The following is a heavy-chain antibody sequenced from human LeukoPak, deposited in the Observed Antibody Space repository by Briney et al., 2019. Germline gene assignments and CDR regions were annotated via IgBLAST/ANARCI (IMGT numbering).Heavy chain of an antibody. CDR3: ARVIAAAEGLVTPIPYYYYYMDV. CDR2: ISYDGSNK. D-gene: IGHD6-13*01. CDR1: GFTFSSYA. Sequence: PGRSLRLSCAASGFTFSSYAMHWVRQAPGKGLERVAVISYDGSNKYYADSVKGRFTISRDNAKNSLYLQMNSLRAEDTAVYYCARVIAAAEGLVTPIPYYYYYMDVWGKGTTVTVSS. V-gene: IGHV3-30*04. J-gene: IGHJ6*03.